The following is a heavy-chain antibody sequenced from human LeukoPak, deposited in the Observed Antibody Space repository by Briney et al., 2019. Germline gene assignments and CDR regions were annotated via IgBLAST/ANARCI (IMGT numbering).Heavy chain of an antibody. Sequence: GGSLRLSCATSGFPFSDFSMSWVRQAPGRGLEWISTTNSGGTGTYYAESVKGRFTISRDNSKNTLCLQMSSLRVEDTAVYYCAKQSYARSLGEGGPGTLVSVSS. V-gene: IGHV3-23*01. D-gene: IGHD2-8*01. J-gene: IGHJ4*02. CDR1: GFPFSDFS. CDR2: TNSGGTGT. CDR3: AKQSYARSLGE.